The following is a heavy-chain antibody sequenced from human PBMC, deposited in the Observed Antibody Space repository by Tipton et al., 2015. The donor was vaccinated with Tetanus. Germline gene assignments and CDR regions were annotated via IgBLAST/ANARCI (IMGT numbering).Heavy chain of an antibody. CDR3: AREGRGYGGRLNDY. D-gene: IGHD5-12*01. Sequence: SLRLSCAASGLTVSSNFMSWVRQAPGKGLEWVSVIYSGSGSTFYADSVKGRFTVSRDNARNSLHLQMNSLRDEDTAVYYCAREGRGYGGRLNDYWGQGTLVTVSS. V-gene: IGHV3-66*01. CDR2: IYSGSGST. J-gene: IGHJ4*02. CDR1: GLTVSSNF.